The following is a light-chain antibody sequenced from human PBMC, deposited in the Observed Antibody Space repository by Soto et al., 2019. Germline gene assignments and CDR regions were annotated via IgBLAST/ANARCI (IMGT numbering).Light chain of an antibody. CDR1: QSISSY. CDR3: QQSYRTPLFT. V-gene: IGKV1-39*01. CDR2: AAS. Sequence: DIPMTQSPSSLSASVGDRVTITCRASQSISSYLNWYQQKPGKAPKLLIYAASSLKSGVPSRFSGSGSGTDVTLTISSLQPEDFATYYCQQSYRTPLFTFGPGTKVDI. J-gene: IGKJ3*01.